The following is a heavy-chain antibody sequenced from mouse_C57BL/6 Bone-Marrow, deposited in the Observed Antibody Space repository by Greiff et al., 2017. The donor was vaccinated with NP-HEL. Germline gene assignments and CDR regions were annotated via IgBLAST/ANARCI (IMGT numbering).Heavy chain of an antibody. CDR1: GYTFTAYS. Sequence: QVQLQQSGPELVKPGASVKISCKASGYTFTAYSINWVKQRPGQGLEWIGWIFPGSGSTYYNEKFKGKATLTVDKSSSTVYMWLSSLTSEDTAVYFCAREELSSMDYWGQGTSVTVSS. CDR3: AREELSSMDY. D-gene: IGHD3-2*02. J-gene: IGHJ4*01. CDR2: IFPGSGST. V-gene: IGHV1-75*01.